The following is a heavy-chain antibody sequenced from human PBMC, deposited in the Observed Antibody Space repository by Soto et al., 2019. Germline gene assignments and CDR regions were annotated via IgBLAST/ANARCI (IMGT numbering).Heavy chain of an antibody. V-gene: IGHV3-23*01. CDR1: GFSFSSYG. CDR3: AKRSPVSTYYFDY. Sequence: EVPLLESGVDLVQPGGSLRLSCAASGFSFSSYGMSWVRQAPGKGLEWVSSISGGGGTTYYADSVKGRFTISRDNSKNTLYLQMNSLKVEVTAVYYCAKRSPVSTYYFDYWGQGTLVTVSS. CDR2: ISGGGGTT. J-gene: IGHJ4*02.